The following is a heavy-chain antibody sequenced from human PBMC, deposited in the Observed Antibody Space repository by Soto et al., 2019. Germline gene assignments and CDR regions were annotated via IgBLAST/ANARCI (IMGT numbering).Heavy chain of an antibody. V-gene: IGHV1-2*02. Sequence: ASVKVACKASGYTFTGYYMHWVRQAPGQGLEGMGWINPNSGGTNYAQKFQGRVTMTRDTSISTAYMELSRLRSDVTAVYYCANVHYTSSRRNWYGPRGQGNLGTGSA. CDR2: INPNSGGT. D-gene: IGHD6-13*01. J-gene: IGHJ5*02. CDR1: GYTFTGYY. CDR3: ANVHYTSSRRNWYGP.